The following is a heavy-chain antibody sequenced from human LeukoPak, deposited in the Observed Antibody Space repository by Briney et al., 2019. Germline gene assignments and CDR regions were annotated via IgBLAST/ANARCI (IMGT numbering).Heavy chain of an antibody. CDR1: GGSISSYY. D-gene: IGHD2-15*01. CDR3: ARVSCSGGNCYFDY. CDR2: IYHSGST. V-gene: IGHV4-59*01. J-gene: IGHJ4*02. Sequence: SETLSLTCTVSGGSISSYYWSWIRQPPGKGLEWIGYIYHSGSTNYNPSLKRRVAQSVDTSKSQFSLKLRSVTAADTAVYYCARVSCSGGNCYFDYWGQGTLVTVSS.